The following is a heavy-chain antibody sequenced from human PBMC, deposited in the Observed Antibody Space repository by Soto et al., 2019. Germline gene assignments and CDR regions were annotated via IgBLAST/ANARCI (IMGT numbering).Heavy chain of an antibody. J-gene: IGHJ4*02. D-gene: IGHD2-2*01. CDR3: ARDRAAAGYFDY. V-gene: IGHV3-33*01. Sequence: QVQLVESGGGVVQPGRSLRLSCAASGFTFSSYGMHWVRQAPGKGLEWVAVIWYDGSNKYYADSVKGRFTISRDNSKSTLYLQMNILIAEDTAVYYCARDRAAAGYFDYWGQGTLVTVSS. CDR2: IWYDGSNK. CDR1: GFTFSSYG.